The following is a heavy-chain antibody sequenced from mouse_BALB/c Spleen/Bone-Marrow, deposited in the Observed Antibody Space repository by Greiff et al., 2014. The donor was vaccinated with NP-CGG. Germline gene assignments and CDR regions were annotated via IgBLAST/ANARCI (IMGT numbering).Heavy chain of an antibody. CDR3: TRSGGNEVAWFAH. J-gene: IGHJ3*01. CDR1: GYTFNRYW. V-gene: IGHV1-69*02. D-gene: IGHD2-1*01. CDR2: IDPSDSET. Sequence: QVQLQQSGAEGLTPGAPVKLTCKASGYTFNRYWMHWVRKRPGRGLEWIGKIDPSDSETHYNHEFKDKATLTVDKSSSSAYIQRSSLTSEDSAVYFCTRSGGNEVAWFAHRGQGPLFFV.